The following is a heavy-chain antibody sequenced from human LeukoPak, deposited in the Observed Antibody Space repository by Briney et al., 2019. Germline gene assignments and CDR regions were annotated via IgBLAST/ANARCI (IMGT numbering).Heavy chain of an antibody. CDR3: VKVAKYYYGSETYYFFEH. Sequence: GGSLRLSCAASGFTYTTYWMSWVRQLPGKGLEWVANINQDGTEKYYVDSVKGRFTISRDNAKNSLDLQMNSLRVEDTGIYYCVKVAKYYYGSETYYFFEHWGQGTPVTASS. CDR1: GFTYTTYW. CDR2: INQDGTEK. V-gene: IGHV3-7*01. D-gene: IGHD3-10*01. J-gene: IGHJ4*02.